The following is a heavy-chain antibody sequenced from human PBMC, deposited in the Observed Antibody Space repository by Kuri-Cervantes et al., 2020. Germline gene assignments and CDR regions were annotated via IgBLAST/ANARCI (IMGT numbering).Heavy chain of an antibody. CDR3: ARSITMVRGAVDI. Sequence: GSLRLSCTVSGGSISSSSYYWGWIRQPPGKGLEWIGEINHSGSTNYNPSLKSRVTISVDTSKNQFSLKLSSVTAADTAVYYCARSITMVRGAVDIWGQGTMVTVSS. CDR1: GGSISSSSYY. D-gene: IGHD3-10*01. CDR2: INHSGST. J-gene: IGHJ3*02. V-gene: IGHV4-39*07.